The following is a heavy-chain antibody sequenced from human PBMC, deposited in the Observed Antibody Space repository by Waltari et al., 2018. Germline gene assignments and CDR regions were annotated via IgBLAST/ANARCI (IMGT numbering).Heavy chain of an antibody. CDR3: ARDPSGIAARPVDY. Sequence: QLQLQESGPGLVKPSETLSLTCTVSGGSISSISYYWGWIRQPPGKGLEWIGSIYYSGSTYYNPSLKSRVTISVDTSKNQFSLKLSSVTAADTAVYYCARDPSGIAARPVDYWGQGTLVTVSS. CDR2: IYYSGST. D-gene: IGHD6-6*01. V-gene: IGHV4-39*07. CDR1: GGSISSISYY. J-gene: IGHJ4*02.